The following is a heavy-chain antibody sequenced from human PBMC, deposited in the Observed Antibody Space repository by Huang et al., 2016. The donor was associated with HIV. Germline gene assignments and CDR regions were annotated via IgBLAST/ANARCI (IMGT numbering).Heavy chain of an antibody. D-gene: IGHD2-15*01. CDR2: IYYSGMT. CDR1: GCSISSSSYY. CDR3: ARHDIYCSDGSCSGFDY. Sequence: QLQLQESGPGLVKPSETLSLTCTVSGCSISSSSYYWGWIRQPPGKGLGWIGRIYYSGMTDYNPSLKSRLTISVDTAKNQFSLRRSSVTASDTAVYYCARHDIYCSDGSCSGFDYWGQGSLVTVSS. J-gene: IGHJ4*02. V-gene: IGHV4-39*01.